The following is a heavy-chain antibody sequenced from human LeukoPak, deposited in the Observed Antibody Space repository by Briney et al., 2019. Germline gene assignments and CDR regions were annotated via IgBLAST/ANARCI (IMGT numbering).Heavy chain of an antibody. J-gene: IGHJ4*02. CDR2: ISSSGSTI. CDR3: ARTCRTCYDSSGYYYPLDY. Sequence: GGSLRLSCAASGFTFSSYEMNWVRQAPGKGLEWVSYISSSGSTIYYADSVKGRFTISRDNAKNSLYLQMNSLRAEDTAVYYCARTCRTCYDSSGYYYPLDYWGQGTLVTVSS. V-gene: IGHV3-48*03. D-gene: IGHD3-22*01. CDR1: GFTFSSYE.